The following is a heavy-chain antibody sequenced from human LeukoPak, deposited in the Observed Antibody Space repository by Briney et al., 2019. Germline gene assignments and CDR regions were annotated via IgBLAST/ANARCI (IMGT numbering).Heavy chain of an antibody. Sequence: PSETLSLTCTVSGGSISSSSYYWGWIRQPPGKGLEWIGSIYYSGSTYYNPSLKSRVTISVDTSKNQFSLKLSSVTAADTAVYYCARHEGFYCGSTSCYRLLGAFDIWGQGTMVTVSS. J-gene: IGHJ3*02. CDR2: IYYSGST. CDR3: ARHEGFYCGSTSCYRLLGAFDI. D-gene: IGHD2-2*01. CDR1: GGSISSSSYY. V-gene: IGHV4-39*01.